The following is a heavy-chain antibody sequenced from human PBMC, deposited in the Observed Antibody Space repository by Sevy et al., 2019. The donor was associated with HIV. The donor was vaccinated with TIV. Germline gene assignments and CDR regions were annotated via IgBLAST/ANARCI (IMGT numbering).Heavy chain of an antibody. J-gene: IGHJ6*03. CDR3: ARSVAANYMDV. D-gene: IGHD1-26*01. Sequence: SETLSLTCRVSGVSISSDYWSWIRQPPGKEPEWIGYIHHSGNSNYKTPLKSRVTMSVDTSKNQFSLNLRSVSAADTAVYYCARSVAANYMDVWGKGTTVTVSS. CDR2: IHHSGNS. CDR1: GVSISSDY. V-gene: IGHV4-59*01.